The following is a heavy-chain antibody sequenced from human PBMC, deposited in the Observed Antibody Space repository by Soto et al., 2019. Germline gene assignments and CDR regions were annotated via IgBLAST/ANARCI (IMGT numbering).Heavy chain of an antibody. J-gene: IGHJ4*02. CDR2: ISDAGSKK. V-gene: IGHV3-30*18. Sequence: QVQLVESGGGVVQPGRSLRLSCAASGFTFSTSGMHWVRQAPGKGLEWVAVISDAGSKKYYADSVKGRFTISRDNSKNTLYLQMNSLRAEDTAVYYCAKEWVYDSSGWSFDYWCQGTLVTVSS. D-gene: IGHD3-22*01. CDR1: GFTFSTSG. CDR3: AKEWVYDSSGWSFDY.